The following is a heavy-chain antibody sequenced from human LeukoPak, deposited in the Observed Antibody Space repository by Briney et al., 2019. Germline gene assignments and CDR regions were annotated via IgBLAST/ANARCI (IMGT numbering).Heavy chain of an antibody. CDR3: ARDYDSSGYYYGFDY. D-gene: IGHD3-22*01. CDR2: ISSSSSSYI. CDR1: GFTFSSYS. J-gene: IGHJ4*02. Sequence: GGSLRLSCAASGFTFSSYSMNWVRQAPGKGLEWVSSISSSSSSYIYYADSVKGRFTISRDNAKNSLYPQMNSLRAEDTAVYYCARDYDSSGYYYGFDYWGQGTLVTVSS. V-gene: IGHV3-21*04.